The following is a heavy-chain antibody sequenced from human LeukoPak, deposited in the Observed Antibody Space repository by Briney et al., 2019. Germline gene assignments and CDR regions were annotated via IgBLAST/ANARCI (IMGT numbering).Heavy chain of an antibody. Sequence: PGGSLRLSCAASGFTFSSYAMSWVRQAPGKGLEWVSAISGSGGSTYYADSVKGRFTISRDNSKNTLYLQMNSLRAEDTAVYYCAKDPHYDYVWGSYRPDYWGQGTLVTVSS. V-gene: IGHV3-23*01. J-gene: IGHJ4*02. D-gene: IGHD3-16*02. CDR2: ISGSGGST. CDR3: AKDPHYDYVWGSYRPDY. CDR1: GFTFSSYA.